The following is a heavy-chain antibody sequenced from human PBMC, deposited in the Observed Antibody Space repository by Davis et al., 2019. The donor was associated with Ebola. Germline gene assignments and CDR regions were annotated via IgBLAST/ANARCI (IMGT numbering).Heavy chain of an antibody. Sequence: PGGSLRLSCVVSGFTFNDFAMSWVRQAPGKGLEWVSTIRESGGDTYYTYSVRGRFTISSDSSKNTLYLQMSSLRVEDTARYYCAKDPRVRVQGVPYGSDVWGQGTTVTVSS. CDR1: GFTFNDFA. J-gene: IGHJ6*02. CDR3: AKDPRVRVQGVPYGSDV. CDR2: IRESGGDT. D-gene: IGHD3-10*01. V-gene: IGHV3-23*01.